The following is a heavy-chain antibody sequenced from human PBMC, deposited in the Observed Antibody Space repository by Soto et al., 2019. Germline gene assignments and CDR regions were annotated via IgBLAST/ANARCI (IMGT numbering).Heavy chain of an antibody. CDR2: IYHSGST. V-gene: IGHV4-30-2*01. Sequence: SETLSLTCTVSGGSISSGGYSWSWIRQPPGKGLEWIGYIYHSGSTYYNPSLKSRVTISVDRSKNQFSLKLSSVTAADTAVYYCARIRQQLVLYFDYWGQGTLVTVSS. CDR3: ARIRQQLVLYFDY. D-gene: IGHD6-13*01. CDR1: GGSISSGGYS. J-gene: IGHJ4*02.